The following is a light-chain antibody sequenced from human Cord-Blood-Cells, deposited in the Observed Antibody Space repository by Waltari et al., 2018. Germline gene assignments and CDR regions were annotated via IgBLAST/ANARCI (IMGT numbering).Light chain of an antibody. CDR3: QQYYSTPPT. V-gene: IGKV4-1*01. CDR2: WAS. J-gene: IGKJ1*01. CDR1: QSVLYSSNNKNY. Sequence: DIVMTQSPDFLAVSLGERATINCNSSQSVLYSSNNKNYFAWYQQKPVQPPKLLIYWASTRESGVPDRFSGSGSGTDFTLTISSLQAEDVAVYYCQQYYSTPPTFGQGTKVEIK.